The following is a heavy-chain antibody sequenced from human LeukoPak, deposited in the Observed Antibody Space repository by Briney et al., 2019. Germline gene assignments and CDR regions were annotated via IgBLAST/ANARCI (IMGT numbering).Heavy chain of an antibody. CDR1: GYTFTSYY. J-gene: IGHJ4*02. D-gene: IGHD4-23*01. CDR2: INSSGGST. CDR3: ASKFRNGGNSVIEEY. V-gene: IGHV1-46*01. Sequence: ASVKVFCKASGYTFTSYYMHWVRQAPGQGLEWMGIINSSGGSTNYAQKFQGRVTITADKSTSTAYMELSSLRSEDTAVYYCASKFRNGGNSVIEEYWGQGTLVTVSS.